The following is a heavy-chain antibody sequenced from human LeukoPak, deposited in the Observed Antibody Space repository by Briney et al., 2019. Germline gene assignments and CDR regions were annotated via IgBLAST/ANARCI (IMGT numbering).Heavy chain of an antibody. CDR1: GFTFNNYA. V-gene: IGHV3-23*01. CDR3: AKDLATKYTLDS. D-gene: IGHD6-6*01. CDR2: ISGSGGST. Sequence: GGSLRLSCAASGFTFNNYAMNWVRQAPGKGLEWVSAISGSGGSTYYADSVKGRFTISRDNSKNTLYLQMNSLRAEDTAVYYCAKDLATKYTLDSWGQGSLVTVSS. J-gene: IGHJ4*02.